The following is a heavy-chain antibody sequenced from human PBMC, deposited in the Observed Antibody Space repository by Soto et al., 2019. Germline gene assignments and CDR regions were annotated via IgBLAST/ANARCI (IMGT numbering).Heavy chain of an antibody. CDR1: GFTFSSYG. D-gene: IGHD6-13*01. CDR3: AKEPVRKAAAGNAFDV. Sequence: GGALRLSCAASGFTFSSYGMHWVRQAPCKGLEWVAVISYDGSNKYYADSVKGRFTISRDNSKNTLYLQMNSLRAEDTAVYYCAKEPVRKAAAGNAFDVWGQGTMVTVSS. J-gene: IGHJ3*01. V-gene: IGHV3-30*18. CDR2: ISYDGSNK.